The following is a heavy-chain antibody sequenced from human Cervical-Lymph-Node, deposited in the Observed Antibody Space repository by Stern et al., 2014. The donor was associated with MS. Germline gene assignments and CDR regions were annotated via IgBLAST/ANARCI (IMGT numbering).Heavy chain of an antibody. CDR2: IYYSGST. J-gene: IGHJ4*02. Sequence: QLQLQESGPGLVKPSETLSLTCTVSGGSISSSSYYWGWIRQPPGKGLEWIGSIYYSGSTYYNPSLKSRVTISVDTSKNQFSLKLSSVTAADTAVYYCARTAVAGTFTPDYWGQGTLVTVSS. CDR3: ARTAVAGTFTPDY. V-gene: IGHV4-39*01. D-gene: IGHD6-19*01. CDR1: GGSISSSSYY.